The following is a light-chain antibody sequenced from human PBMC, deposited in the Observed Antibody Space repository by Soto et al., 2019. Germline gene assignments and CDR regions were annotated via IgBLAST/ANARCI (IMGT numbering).Light chain of an antibody. CDR1: QNVSTY. CDR3: QQRTNWLT. CDR2: DAS. J-gene: IGKJ3*01. Sequence: EIVLTQSPATLSLSPGERVTLSCRASQNVSTYLAWYQQKPGQAPRLLIYDASDRATGIPARFSGSGSGTDFTLPLSTLKPEDFSVYYCQQRTNWLTFGPGTKVDIK. V-gene: IGKV3-11*01.